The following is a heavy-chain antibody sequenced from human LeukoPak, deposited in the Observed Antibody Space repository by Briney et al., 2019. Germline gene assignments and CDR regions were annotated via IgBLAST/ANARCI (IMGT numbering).Heavy chain of an antibody. J-gene: IGHJ4*02. V-gene: IGHV4-39*02. D-gene: IGHD3-3*01. CDR2: IYYSGSS. CDR3: ARDDLRGRFIF. Sequence: SETLSLTCNVSGASIRSGRNYWGWIRQSPGKGLEWIGSIYYSGSSSYNPSLQSRVSISVDTSKNHISLKVFSLTAADTAVYYCARDDLRGRFIFWGQGTLVTISS. CDR1: GASIRSGRNY.